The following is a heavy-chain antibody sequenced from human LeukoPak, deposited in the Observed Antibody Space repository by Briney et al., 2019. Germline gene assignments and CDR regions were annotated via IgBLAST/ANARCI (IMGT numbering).Heavy chain of an antibody. CDR1: GFTFDDYA. D-gene: IGHD3-16*01. Sequence: GGSLTLSCAASGFTFDDYAMHWVRQAPGKGLEWVSGISWNSGTIGYADSVKGRFTISRDNSKNTLYLQMDTLRAEDTAVYYCAKDAALYPFFFDYWGQGTLVTVSS. CDR3: AKDAALYPFFFDY. J-gene: IGHJ4*02. V-gene: IGHV3-9*01. CDR2: ISWNSGTI.